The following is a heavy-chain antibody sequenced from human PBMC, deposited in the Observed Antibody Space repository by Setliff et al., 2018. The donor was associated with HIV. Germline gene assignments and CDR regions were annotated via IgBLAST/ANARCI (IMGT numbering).Heavy chain of an antibody. D-gene: IGHD3-10*01. Sequence: ASVKVSCKASGYIFTMYTMYWVRQAPGQRLEWMGRINTVNGNTKYSQNFQGRVTITRDTSANTANMELSSLRSEDTAVYYCAREPAGSGSGSFGFWGQGTLVSVSS. CDR1: GYIFTMYT. J-gene: IGHJ4*02. CDR2: INTVNGNT. V-gene: IGHV1-3*04. CDR3: AREPAGSGSGSFGF.